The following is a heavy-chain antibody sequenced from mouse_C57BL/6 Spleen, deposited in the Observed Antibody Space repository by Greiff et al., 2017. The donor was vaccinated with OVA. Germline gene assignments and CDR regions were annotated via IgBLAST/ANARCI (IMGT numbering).Heavy chain of an antibody. J-gene: IGHJ4*01. D-gene: IGHD2-2*01. CDR3: ARSIYYGYLYYAMDY. CDR2: IYPSDSET. V-gene: IGHV1-61*01. Sequence: QVQLQQPGAELVRPGSSVKLSCKASGYTFTSYWMDWVKQRPGQGLEWIGNIYPSDSETHYNQKFKDKATLTVDKSSSTAYMQLSSLTSEDSAVYYCARSIYYGYLYYAMDYWGQGTSVTVSS. CDR1: GYTFTSYW.